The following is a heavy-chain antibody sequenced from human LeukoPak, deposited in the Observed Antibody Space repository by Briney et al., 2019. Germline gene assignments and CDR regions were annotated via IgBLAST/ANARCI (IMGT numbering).Heavy chain of an antibody. CDR2: IYYSGST. CDR1: GGSIRSGGYY. V-gene: IGHV4-31*03. Sequence: PSETLSLTCTVSGGSIRSGGYYWSWIRQHPGKGLEWIGYIYYSGSTYYNPSLKSRVTISVDTSKNQFSLKLSSVTAADTAVYYCARVISCSGGSCFDGMVDYWGQGTLVTVSS. D-gene: IGHD2-15*01. CDR3: ARVISCSGGSCFDGMVDY. J-gene: IGHJ4*02.